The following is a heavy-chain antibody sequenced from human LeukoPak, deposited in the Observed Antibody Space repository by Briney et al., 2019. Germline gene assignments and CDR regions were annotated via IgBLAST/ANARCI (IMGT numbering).Heavy chain of an antibody. CDR1: GYTFTGYY. J-gene: IGHJ4*02. V-gene: IGHV1-2*02. CDR2: INPNSGGT. Sequence: ASVTVSCKASGYTFTGYYIHWVRQAPGQGLEWMGWINPNSGGTNYAQKFQGRVTMTRDTSISTAYMELSRLRSDDTAVYYCARGPAYCGGDCYFDYWGPGTLVTVSS. CDR3: ARGPAYCGGDCYFDY. D-gene: IGHD2-21*02.